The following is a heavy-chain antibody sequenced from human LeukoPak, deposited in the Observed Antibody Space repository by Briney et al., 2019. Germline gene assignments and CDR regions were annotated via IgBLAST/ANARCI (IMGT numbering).Heavy chain of an antibody. J-gene: IGHJ3*02. CDR1: GYTFTGYY. CDR3: ARGSYYDTDTYAFDI. CDR2: INPNSGGT. Sequence: ASVKVSCKASGYTFTGYYMHWVRQAPGQGLEWMGWINPNSGGTNYAQKFQGRVTMTRDTSISTAYMELSRLRSDDTAVYYCARGSYYDTDTYAFDIWGQGTMVTVSS. V-gene: IGHV1-2*02. D-gene: IGHD3-22*01.